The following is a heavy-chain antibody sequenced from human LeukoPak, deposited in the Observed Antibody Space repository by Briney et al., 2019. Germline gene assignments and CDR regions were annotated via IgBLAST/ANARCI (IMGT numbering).Heavy chain of an antibody. CDR1: GFTFSSYW. Sequence: GGSLRLSCAASGFTFSSYWMSWVRQAPGKGLEWVANIKQDGSEKYYVDSVKGRFTISRDNAKNSLYLQMNSLRAEDTAVYYCARGFRGWYAEGFAYWGQGTLVTVSS. CDR2: IKQDGSEK. V-gene: IGHV3-7*01. CDR3: ARGFRGWYAEGFAY. J-gene: IGHJ4*02. D-gene: IGHD6-19*01.